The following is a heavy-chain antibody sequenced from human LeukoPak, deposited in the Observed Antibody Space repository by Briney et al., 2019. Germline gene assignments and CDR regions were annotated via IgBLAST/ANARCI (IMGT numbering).Heavy chain of an antibody. CDR1: GNSITDYY. J-gene: IGHJ4*02. CDR3: AREEGIAAAGALEY. D-gene: IGHD6-13*01. V-gene: IGHV4-59*01. Sequence: SETLSLTCNVSGNSITDYYRSWIRQPPGKGLEWIGFIYHSGNTNYNPSLASRVTLSLDTSKTQLSLRLASVTAADSAVYYCAREEGIAAAGALEYWGQGLLVTVSS. CDR2: IYHSGNT.